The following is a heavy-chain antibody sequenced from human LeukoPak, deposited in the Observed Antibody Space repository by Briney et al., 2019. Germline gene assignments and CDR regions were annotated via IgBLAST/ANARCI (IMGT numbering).Heavy chain of an antibody. CDR2: INHGGYT. J-gene: IGHJ4*02. CDR1: GVSFDDYY. Sequence: SETLSLTCAVSGVSFDDYYWSWVRQTPGKGLEWIGEINHGGYTNHSPSLKSRVTLSIDTSRKQFSLNLRSVTVADTGIYYCTRMTAEHGYWGQGTLVTVSS. V-gene: IGHV4-34*01. D-gene: IGHD2-21*02. CDR3: TRMTAEHGY.